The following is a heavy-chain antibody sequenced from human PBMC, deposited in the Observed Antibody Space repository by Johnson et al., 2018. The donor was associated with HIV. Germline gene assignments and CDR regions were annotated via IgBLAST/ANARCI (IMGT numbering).Heavy chain of an antibody. V-gene: IGHV3-30*03. J-gene: IGHJ3*02. CDR3: ARDMAAAGKGGAFDI. CDR2: ISYDGSNK. Sequence: QVQLVESGGGVVQPGRSLRLSCAASGFTFSTYGMSWVRQAPGKGLEWVAVISYDGSNKYYADSVKGRFTISRDNSKNTLYLQMNSLRAEDTAVYYCARDMAAAGKGGAFDIWGQGTMVTVSS. D-gene: IGHD6-13*01. CDR1: GFTFSTYG.